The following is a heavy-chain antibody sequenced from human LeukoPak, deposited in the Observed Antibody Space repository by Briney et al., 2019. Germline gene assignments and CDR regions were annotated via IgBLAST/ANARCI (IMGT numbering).Heavy chain of an antibody. CDR1: GFTFSSYG. V-gene: IGHV3-30*18. CDR3: AKPGYSGYGRNGLYCDY. D-gene: IGHD5-12*01. J-gene: IGHJ4*02. Sequence: SGGSLRLSCAASGFTFSSYGMHWVRQAPGKGLEWVAVISYDGSNKYYADSVKGRFTISRDNSKNTLYLQMNSLRAEDTAVYYCAKPGYSGYGRNGLYCDYWGQGTLVTVSS. CDR2: ISYDGSNK.